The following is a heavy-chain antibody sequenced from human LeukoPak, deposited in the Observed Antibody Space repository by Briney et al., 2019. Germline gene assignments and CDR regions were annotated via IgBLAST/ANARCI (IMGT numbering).Heavy chain of an antibody. Sequence: ASVKVSCKASGGTCSSYAISWVRQAPGQGLEWMGGIIPIFGTANYAQKFQGRVTITADESTSTAYMELSSLKSEDTAVYYCARDRWEPYHAFDIWGQGTMVTVSS. V-gene: IGHV1-69*13. CDR2: IIPIFGTA. D-gene: IGHD4-23*01. CDR1: GGTCSSYA. J-gene: IGHJ3*02. CDR3: ARDRWEPYHAFDI.